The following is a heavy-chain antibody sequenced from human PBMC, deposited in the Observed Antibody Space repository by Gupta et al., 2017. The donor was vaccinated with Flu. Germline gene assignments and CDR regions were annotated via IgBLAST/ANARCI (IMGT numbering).Heavy chain of an antibody. CDR1: GDSVSNYDVA. CDR2: TYRGSD. D-gene: IGHD2-15*01. J-gene: IGHJ4*02. V-gene: IGHV6-1*01. CDR3: ARGRYSACDY. Sequence: QLQLQASGPGLVKPSQTISLTCTISGDSVSNYDVAWNWIRRSPSRGLEWLGRTYRGSDDYAQSVKTRIIINPDTSKNQFSLQLNSGTPEDTAVYYCARGRYSACDYGGQGIQVTVSS.